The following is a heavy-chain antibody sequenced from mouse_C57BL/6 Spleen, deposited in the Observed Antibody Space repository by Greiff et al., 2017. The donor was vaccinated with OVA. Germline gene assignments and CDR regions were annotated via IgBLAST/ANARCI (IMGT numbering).Heavy chain of an antibody. CDR1: GYTFTSYW. D-gene: IGHD2-12*01. CDR3: ARPGEKYDGEFAD. V-gene: IGHV1-61*01. J-gene: IGHJ3*01. Sequence: VQLQQPGAELVRPGSSVKLSCKASGYTFTSYWMAWVQQRPGQGLEWIGNIYPSDSETHYTQKFKDKATLTVDKSSSTPYMQLSSLTSEDSAVYYCARPGEKYDGEFADWGKGTLVTVSA. CDR2: IYPSDSET.